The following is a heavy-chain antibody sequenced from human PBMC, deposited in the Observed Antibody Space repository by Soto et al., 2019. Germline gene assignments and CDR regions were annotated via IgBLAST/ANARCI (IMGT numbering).Heavy chain of an antibody. Sequence: ASVKVSCKASGYTFTGYYIHWVRQAPGQGLEWMGWINAYNGSTNYAQKLQGRVTMTTDTSTSTAYMELRSLRSDDTAVYYCARDPYSGGSALNFDYWAREPWSPSPQ. J-gene: IGHJ4*02. CDR2: INAYNGST. CDR3: ARDPYSGGSALNFDY. CDR1: GYTFTGYY. D-gene: IGHD2-15*01. V-gene: IGHV1-18*04.